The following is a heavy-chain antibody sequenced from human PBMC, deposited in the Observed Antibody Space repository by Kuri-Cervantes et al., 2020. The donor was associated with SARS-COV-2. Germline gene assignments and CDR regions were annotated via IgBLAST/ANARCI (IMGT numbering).Heavy chain of an antibody. Sequence: SETLSLTCTVSGGSISSSSYYWGWIRQPPGKGLEWIGSIYYSGSTYYNPSLKSRVTISVNTSKNQFSLKLSSVTAADTAVYYCASKETTVVTRPPTGALHYYYYYIDVWGKGTTVTVSS. CDR1: GGSISSSSYY. CDR2: IYYSGST. CDR3: ASKETTVVTRPPTGALHYYYYYIDV. J-gene: IGHJ6*03. V-gene: IGHV4-39*07. D-gene: IGHD4-23*01.